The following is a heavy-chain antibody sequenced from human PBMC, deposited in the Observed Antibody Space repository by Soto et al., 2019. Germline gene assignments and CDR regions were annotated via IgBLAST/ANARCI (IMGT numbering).Heavy chain of an antibody. CDR2: FDPEDGET. CDR1: GYTLTELS. Sequence: ASVKVSCKVSGYTLTELSMHWVRQAPGKGLEWMGGFDPEDGETIYAQKFQGRVTMTEDTSTDTAYMELSSLRSEDTAVYYCATRSPRSNYYYYGMDVWGQGTTVTVS. D-gene: IGHD4-4*01. V-gene: IGHV1-24*01. J-gene: IGHJ6*02. CDR3: ATRSPRSNYYYYGMDV.